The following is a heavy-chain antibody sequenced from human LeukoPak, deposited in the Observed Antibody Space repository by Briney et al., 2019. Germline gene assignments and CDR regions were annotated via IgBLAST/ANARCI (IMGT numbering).Heavy chain of an antibody. CDR1: GGSISSGYYY. CDR3: ARGTWSSSIDY. V-gene: IGHV4-30-4*01. D-gene: IGHD6-6*01. Sequence: SQTLSLTCTVSGGSISSGYYYWSWIRQPPGKGLEYIGYIYYGGTYYNPSLKSRVTISVDTSKNQFSLKLSSVTAADTAVYYCARGTWSSSIDYWGQGTLVTVSS. CDR2: IYYGGT. J-gene: IGHJ4*02.